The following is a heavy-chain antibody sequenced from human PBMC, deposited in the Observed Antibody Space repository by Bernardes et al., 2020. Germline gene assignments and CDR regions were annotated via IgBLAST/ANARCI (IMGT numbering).Heavy chain of an antibody. CDR3: ARALYSSNWFSVDS. V-gene: IGHV4-59*01. J-gene: IGHJ4*02. CDR1: GGSISSYY. Sequence: SETLSLTCTVSGGSISSYYWSWIRQPPGKGPEWVGYIHKSGSTDYNPSLKSRVIISVDTSKSQFSLRLISVTAADTAVYYCARALYSSNWFSVDSWGQGTLVTVSS. CDR2: IHKSGST. D-gene: IGHD6-13*01.